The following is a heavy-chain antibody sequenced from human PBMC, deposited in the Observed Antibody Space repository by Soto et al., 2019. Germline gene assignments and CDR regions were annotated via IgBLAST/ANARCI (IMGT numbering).Heavy chain of an antibody. V-gene: IGHV5-51*01. CDR1: GYSFTDYW. Sequence: GESLKISCKGSGYSFTDYWIGWVRQMPGKGLEWMGIIFPGDSDTRYSPPFQGQVTISADKSINTAYLQWRSLRASDTAMYYCARLRGREGFLSDYWGQGTLVTVSS. CDR2: IFPGDSDT. CDR3: ARLRGREGFLSDY. J-gene: IGHJ4*02.